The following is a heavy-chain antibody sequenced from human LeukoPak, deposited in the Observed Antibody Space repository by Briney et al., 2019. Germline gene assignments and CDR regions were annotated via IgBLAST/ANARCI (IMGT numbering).Heavy chain of an antibody. V-gene: IGHV3-30*18. D-gene: IGHD3-16*01. CDR3: AKGSGGNHQEGGCPSY. CDR2: ISYDGSNK. CDR1: GFTFSSYG. J-gene: IGHJ4*02. Sequence: GGSLRLSCAASGFTFSSYGMHWVRQAPGKGLEWVAVISYDGSNKYYADSVKGRITISRDNSKNTLYLQMNSLRAEDTAVYYCAKGSGGNHQEGGCPSYWGQGTLVTVSS.